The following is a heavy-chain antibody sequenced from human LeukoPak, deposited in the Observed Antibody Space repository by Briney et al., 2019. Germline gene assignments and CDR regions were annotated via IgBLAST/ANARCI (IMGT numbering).Heavy chain of an antibody. Sequence: GGSLRLSCAASGFTFSSYGMHWVRQAPGKGLEWVAIITYDGSSKFYADSVKGRFTISRDNSKDTLYLQMNSLRPEDTAIYYCAREKRSGYYPGYWGQGTLVTVSS. J-gene: IGHJ4*02. CDR3: AREKRSGYYPGY. CDR1: GFTFSSYG. D-gene: IGHD3-3*01. V-gene: IGHV3-30*03. CDR2: ITYDGSSK.